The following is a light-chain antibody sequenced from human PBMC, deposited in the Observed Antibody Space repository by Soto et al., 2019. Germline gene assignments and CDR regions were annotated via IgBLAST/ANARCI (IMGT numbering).Light chain of an antibody. V-gene: IGLV2-23*02. CDR1: SSDVGSYPP. CDR2: EVF. J-gene: IGLJ1*01. Sequence: QSVLPQPASVSGSPGQSITISCTGTSSDVGSYPPVSWYQQHPGEAPKLLIFEVFRRPSGVSNRFSGSKSGNTASLTISGLQAEDEAEYYCCSYAGSSSPYVFGTGTKLTVL. CDR3: CSYAGSSSPYV.